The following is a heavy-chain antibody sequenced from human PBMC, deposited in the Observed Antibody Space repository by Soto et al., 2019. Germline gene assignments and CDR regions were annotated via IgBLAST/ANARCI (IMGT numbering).Heavy chain of an antibody. CDR2: IYTSGST. V-gene: IGHV4-4*07. Sequence: SETLSLTCTVSGGSISSYYWSWIRQPAGKGLEWIGRIYTSGSTNYNPSLKSRVTMSVDTSKNQFSLKLSSVTAADTAVYYCARDLGPPAYCGGGCYSLPNYWGQGTLVTVSS. J-gene: IGHJ4*02. CDR3: ARDLGPPAYCGGGCYSLPNY. CDR1: GGSISSYY. D-gene: IGHD2-21*02.